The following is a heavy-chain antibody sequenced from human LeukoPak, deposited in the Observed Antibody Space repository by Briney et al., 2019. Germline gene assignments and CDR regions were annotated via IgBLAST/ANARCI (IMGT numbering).Heavy chain of an antibody. V-gene: IGHV1-69*06. Sequence: SVKVSCKASGGTFSNYAITWVRQAPGQGLEWTGGIIPIFGTTNYAQKFQGRVTITADKSTSTAYMELSSLRSEDTAVYYCARDSGDYGVPYFDLWGRGTLVTVSS. CDR2: IIPIFGTT. J-gene: IGHJ2*01. D-gene: IGHD4-17*01. CDR1: GGTFSNYA. CDR3: ARDSGDYGVPYFDL.